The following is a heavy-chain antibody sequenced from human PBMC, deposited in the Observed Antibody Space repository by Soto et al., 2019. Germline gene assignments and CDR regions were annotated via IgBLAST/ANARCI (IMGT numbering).Heavy chain of an antibody. D-gene: IGHD6-19*01. V-gene: IGHV1-69*13. Sequence: ASVKVSCKASGGTFSSYAISWVRQAPGQGLEWMGGIIPIFGTANYAQKFQGRVTSTADESTSTAYMELSSLRSEDTAVYYCARDSSGRGWFDPWGQGTLVTV. J-gene: IGHJ5*02. CDR1: GGTFSSYA. CDR3: ARDSSGRGWFDP. CDR2: IIPIFGTA.